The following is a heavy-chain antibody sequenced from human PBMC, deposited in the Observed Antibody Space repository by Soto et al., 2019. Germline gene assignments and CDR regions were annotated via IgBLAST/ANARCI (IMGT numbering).Heavy chain of an antibody. CDR3: ASVNLGYCSGGSCYSVGKQFDY. Sequence: QVQLVQSGAEVKKPGASVKVSCKASGYTFTSYGISWVRQAPGQGLEWMGWISAYNGNTNYAQKLQGRVTMTPDTSTSTAYVELGSLGSDDTAVYYCASVNLGYCSGGSCYSVGKQFDYWGQGTLVTVSS. CDR2: ISAYNGNT. V-gene: IGHV1-18*01. CDR1: GYTFTSYG. J-gene: IGHJ4*02. D-gene: IGHD2-15*01.